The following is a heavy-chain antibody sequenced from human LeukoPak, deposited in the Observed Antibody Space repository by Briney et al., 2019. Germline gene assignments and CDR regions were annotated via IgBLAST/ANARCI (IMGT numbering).Heavy chain of an antibody. J-gene: IGHJ5*02. D-gene: IGHD2-2*01. Sequence: SETLSLTCTVSGGSISSYYWSWIRQPPGKGLEWIGYIYYSGSTNYNPSLKSRVTISVDTSKNQFSLKLSSVTAADTAVHYCARQLGYCSSTSCPDPNWFDPWGQGTLVTVSS. CDR1: GGSISSYY. CDR2: IYYSGST. CDR3: ARQLGYCSSTSCPDPNWFDP. V-gene: IGHV4-59*08.